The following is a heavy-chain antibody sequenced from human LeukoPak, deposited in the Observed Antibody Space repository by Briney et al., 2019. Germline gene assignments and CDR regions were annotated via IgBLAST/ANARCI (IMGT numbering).Heavy chain of an antibody. J-gene: IGHJ4*02. CDR1: GGSISSSSFY. Sequence: SGTLSLTCTVSGGSISSSSFYWGWIRQPPGKGLEWIGTIYYIGTTYYNPSLKSRVTISLDTSKNHFSLNLKSVTAADTAVYYCATNPGLMTTFGDPTVWHYWGQGTLVTVSS. CDR3: ATNPGLMTTFGDPTVWHY. CDR2: IYYIGTT. D-gene: IGHD3-16*01. V-gene: IGHV4-39*07.